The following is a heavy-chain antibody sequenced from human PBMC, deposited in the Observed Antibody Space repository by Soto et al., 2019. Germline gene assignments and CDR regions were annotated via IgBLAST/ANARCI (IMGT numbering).Heavy chain of an antibody. CDR3: ASGIQLWLRRINNGYSG. J-gene: IGHJ4*02. Sequence: QVQLVQSGAEVKKPESSVKVSCKAPGGTISTYAISWVRQAPGQGLEWMGGIIPMFGTANYAQRFQDRVTXTXXESTNTVYMELSSLRSEDTAVYFCASGIQLWLRRINNGYSGWGQGTLVTVSS. V-gene: IGHV1-69*05. CDR1: GGTISTYA. D-gene: IGHD5-18*01. CDR2: IIPMFGTA.